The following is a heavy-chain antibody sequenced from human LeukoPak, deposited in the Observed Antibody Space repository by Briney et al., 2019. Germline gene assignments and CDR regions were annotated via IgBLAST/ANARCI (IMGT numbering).Heavy chain of an antibody. CDR1: GGSFSGYY. D-gene: IGHD2-2*01. J-gene: IGHJ4*02. Sequence: SETLSLTCAVYGGSFSGYYWSWIRQPPGKGLGWFGEINHSGSTNYNPSLKSRVTISVDTSKNQFSLKLSSVTAADTAVYYCARGGARYCSSTSCPLLDYWGQGTLVTVSS. V-gene: IGHV4-34*01. CDR3: ARGGARYCSSTSCPLLDY. CDR2: INHSGST.